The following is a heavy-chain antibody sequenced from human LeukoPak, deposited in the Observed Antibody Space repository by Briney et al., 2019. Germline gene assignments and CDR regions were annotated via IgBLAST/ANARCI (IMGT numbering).Heavy chain of an antibody. CDR3: AREKMVYATYHLDY. V-gene: IGHV3-33*01. D-gene: IGHD2-8*01. CDR1: GFIFSGYG. Sequence: GGSLRLSCAASGFIFSGYGMHWVRQAPGKGLEWVAVIWYDGSNKYYGDSVKGRFTISRDNSKNTLYLQMNSLRAEDTAVYFCAREKMVYATYHLDYWGQGTLVTDSS. CDR2: IWYDGSNK. J-gene: IGHJ4*02.